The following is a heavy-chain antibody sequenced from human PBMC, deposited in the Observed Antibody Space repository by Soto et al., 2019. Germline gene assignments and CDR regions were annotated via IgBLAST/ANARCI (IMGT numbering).Heavy chain of an antibody. Sequence: SETLSLTCAVYGGSFSGYYWRWIRQPPGKGRDLIGEINHSGNTNYKPSLKSRVTISVDTSKNQFSLKLSSVTAADTAVYYCGRSIMDWADTGAQGTLVTVSS. CDR2: INHSGNT. D-gene: IGHD3-16*01. CDR1: GGSFSGYY. CDR3: GRSIMDWADT. J-gene: IGHJ5*02. V-gene: IGHV4-34*01.